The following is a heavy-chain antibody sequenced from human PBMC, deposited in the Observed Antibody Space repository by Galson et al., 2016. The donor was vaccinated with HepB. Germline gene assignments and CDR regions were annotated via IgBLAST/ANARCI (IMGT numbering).Heavy chain of an antibody. CDR2: IKQDGNEK. CDR1: GFTFSNYW. V-gene: IGHV3-7*03. J-gene: IGHJ4*02. Sequence: SLRLSCAASGFTFSNYWMSWVRQAPGKGLEWVANIKQDGNEKYYVDSVRGRFTISRDNAMNSLYLHMSSLRAEDTAVYYCARRRGSGSHDYWGQGTLVTVSS. CDR3: ARRRGSGSHDY. D-gene: IGHD3-10*01.